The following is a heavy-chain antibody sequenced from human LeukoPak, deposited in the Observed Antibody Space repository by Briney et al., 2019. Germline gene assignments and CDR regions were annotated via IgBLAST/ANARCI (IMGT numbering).Heavy chain of an antibody. J-gene: IGHJ3*02. V-gene: IGHV3-23*01. D-gene: IGHD2/OR15-2a*01. Sequence: GGSLRLSCAASGFTFSSYAMSWVRQAPGKGLEWVSAISGSGGSTYYADSVKGRFTISRDNSKNTLYLQMNSLRAEDTAVYYCAKDYLEDARVSDAFDIWGQGTMVTVSS. CDR3: AKDYLEDARVSDAFDI. CDR1: GFTFSSYA. CDR2: ISGSGGST.